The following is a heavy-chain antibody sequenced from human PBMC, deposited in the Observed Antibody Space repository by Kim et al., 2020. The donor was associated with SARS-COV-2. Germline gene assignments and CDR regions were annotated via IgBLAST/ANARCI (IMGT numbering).Heavy chain of an antibody. J-gene: IGHJ3*02. CDR2: ISSSGSTI. Sequence: GGSLRLSCAASGFTFSSYEMNWVRQAPGKGLEWVSYISSSGSTIYYADSVKGRFTISRDNAKNSLYLQMNSLRAEDTAVYYCARDPRSMITGRDAFDIWGQGTMVTVSS. D-gene: IGHD3-22*01. V-gene: IGHV3-48*03. CDR3: ARDPRSMITGRDAFDI. CDR1: GFTFSSYE.